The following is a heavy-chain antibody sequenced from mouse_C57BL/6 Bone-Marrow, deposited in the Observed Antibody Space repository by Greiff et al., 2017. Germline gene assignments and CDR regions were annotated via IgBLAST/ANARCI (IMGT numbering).Heavy chain of an antibody. CDR3: ARSSHYSNYVGAMDY. J-gene: IGHJ4*01. V-gene: IGHV1-64*01. CDR2: IHPNSGST. Sequence: QVQLQQPGAELVKPGASVKLSCKASGYTFTSSWMHWVKQRPGQGLEWIGMIHPNSGSTNYNEKFKSKATLTVDKSSSTAYMQLSSLTSEDSAVYYCARSSHYSNYVGAMDYWGQGTSVTVSS. D-gene: IGHD2-5*01. CDR1: GYTFTSSW.